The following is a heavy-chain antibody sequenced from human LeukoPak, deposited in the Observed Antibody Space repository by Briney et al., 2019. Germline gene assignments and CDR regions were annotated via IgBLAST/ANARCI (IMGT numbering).Heavy chain of an antibody. Sequence: SVKVSCKASGGTFSSYAISWVRQAPGQGLVWMGGTIPIFGTANYAQRFQARVTITADESTNTAYMELSSLRSEDTAVYYCARGGSGWSFDFWGQGTLVTVSS. CDR2: TIPIFGTA. D-gene: IGHD6-19*01. J-gene: IGHJ4*02. V-gene: IGHV1-69*13. CDR1: GGTFSSYA. CDR3: ARGGSGWSFDF.